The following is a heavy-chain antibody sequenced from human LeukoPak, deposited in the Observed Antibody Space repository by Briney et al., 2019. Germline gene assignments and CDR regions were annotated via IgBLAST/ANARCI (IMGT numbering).Heavy chain of an antibody. J-gene: IGHJ2*01. Sequence: ASVKVSCKASGGTFSSYAISWVRQAPGQGLEWIGGIIPIFGTANYAQKFQGRVTITTDESTSTAYMELSSLRSEDTAVYYCARDQDDAARRYWYFDLWGRGTLVTVSS. CDR2: IIPIFGTA. CDR1: GGTFSSYA. D-gene: IGHD6-6*01. CDR3: ARDQDDAARRYWYFDL. V-gene: IGHV1-69*05.